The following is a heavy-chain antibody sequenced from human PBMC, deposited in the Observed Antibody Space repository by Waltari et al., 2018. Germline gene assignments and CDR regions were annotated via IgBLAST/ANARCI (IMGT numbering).Heavy chain of an antibody. D-gene: IGHD3-10*01. CDR3: ARGLDGLLWFREGPWFDP. Sequence: QVQLQQWGAGLLKPSETLSLTCAVYGGSFSGYYWSWIRQPPGTGLEWIGEINHSGSTNYNPSLKSRVTISVDTSKNQFSLKLSSVTAADTAVYYCARGLDGLLWFREGPWFDPWGQGTLVTVSS. V-gene: IGHV4-34*01. CDR1: GGSFSGYY. J-gene: IGHJ5*02. CDR2: INHSGST.